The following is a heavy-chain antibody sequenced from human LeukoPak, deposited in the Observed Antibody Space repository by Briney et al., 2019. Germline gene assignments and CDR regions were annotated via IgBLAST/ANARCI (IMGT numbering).Heavy chain of an antibody. CDR1: GGSISSSSYY. CDR2: IYYSGST. D-gene: IGHD3-16*02. Sequence: KPSETLSLTCTVSGGSISSSSYYWGWIRQPPGKGLEWIGSIYYSGSTYYNPSLKSRVTISVDTSKNQFSLKLSSVTAADTAVYYCARIGHDYVWGSYRFDYWGQGTLVTVSS. CDR3: ARIGHDYVWGSYRFDY. J-gene: IGHJ4*02. V-gene: IGHV4-39*07.